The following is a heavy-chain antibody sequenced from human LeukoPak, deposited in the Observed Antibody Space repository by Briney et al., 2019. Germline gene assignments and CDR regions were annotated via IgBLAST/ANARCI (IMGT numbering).Heavy chain of an antibody. CDR3: ARVWGGYCSSTSCYGAFDI. D-gene: IGHD2-2*01. J-gene: IGHJ3*02. CDR1: GFTFDDYG. CDR2: INWNGGST. Sequence: GGSLRLSCAASGFTFDDYGMSWVRQAPGKGPEWVSGINWNGGSTGYADSVKGRFTISRDNAKNSLYLQMNSLRAEDTALYYCARVWGGYCSSTSCYGAFDIWGQGTMVTVSS. V-gene: IGHV3-20*04.